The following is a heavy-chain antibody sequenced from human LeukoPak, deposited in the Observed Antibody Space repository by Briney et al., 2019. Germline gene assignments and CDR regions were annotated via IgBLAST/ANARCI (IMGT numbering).Heavy chain of an antibody. CDR3: ARATISYGDFPYYYYYMDV. D-gene: IGHD4-17*01. Sequence: ASVKVSCKASGYTFTSYDINWVRQAPGQGLEWMGWMNPNSGNTGYAQKFQGRVTMTRNTSISTAYMELSSLRSEDTAVYYCARATISYGDFPYYYYYMDVWGKGTTVTISS. CDR1: GYTFTSYD. CDR2: MNPNSGNT. V-gene: IGHV1-8*01. J-gene: IGHJ6*03.